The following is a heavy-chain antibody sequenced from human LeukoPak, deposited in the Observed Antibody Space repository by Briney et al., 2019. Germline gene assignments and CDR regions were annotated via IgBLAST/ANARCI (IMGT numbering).Heavy chain of an antibody. D-gene: IGHD1-1*01. V-gene: IGHV3-7*01. J-gene: IGHJ4*02. CDR3: ARDVGWDSSLVTTTRSDY. CDR2: IKQDGSAK. CDR1: GFTFSKYW. Sequence: GGSLRLSCVASGFTFSKYWMTWVRQAPGKGLAWVANIKQDGSAKYYMDSVKGRFAISRDNAKNSLYLRMNSLGAEDTAVYYCARDVGWDSSLVTTTRSDYWGQGTLVTVSS.